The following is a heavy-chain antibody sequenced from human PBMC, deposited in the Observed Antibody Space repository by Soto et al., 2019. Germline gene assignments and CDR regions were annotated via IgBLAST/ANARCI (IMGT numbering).Heavy chain of an antibody. CDR3: ARGGWAGYSSEGAFDL. CDR2: INPAPGST. V-gene: IGHV1-46*01. CDR1: GFTFTNYY. Sequence: QVQLVQSGAEVKKSGAAVKISCKTSGFTFTNYYLHWVRQAPGQGLEWMGLINPAPGSTNYAEKFQGRVTMTRDMSSNTVYMQLGRLTSEDTGIYYCARGGWAGYSSEGAFDLWGQGPHITVSS. J-gene: IGHJ4*02. D-gene: IGHD6-19*01.